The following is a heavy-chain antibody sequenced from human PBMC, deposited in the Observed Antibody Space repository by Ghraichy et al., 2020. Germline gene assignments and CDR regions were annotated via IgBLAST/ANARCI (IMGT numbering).Heavy chain of an antibody. D-gene: IGHD6-6*01. Sequence: GGSLRLSCAASGFTFEDYAMHWVRQAPGKGLEWVSGISWNSGGIGYADFVKGRFTISRDNAKNSLYLQMNSLRAEDTALYYCAKDRSRSSSYYGMDVWGQGTTVTVSS. J-gene: IGHJ6*02. CDR2: ISWNSGGI. V-gene: IGHV3-9*01. CDR1: GFTFEDYA. CDR3: AKDRSRSSSYYGMDV.